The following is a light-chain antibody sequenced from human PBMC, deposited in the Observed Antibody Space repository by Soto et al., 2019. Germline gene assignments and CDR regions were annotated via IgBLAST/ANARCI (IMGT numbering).Light chain of an antibody. CDR2: EVS. J-gene: IGLJ1*01. Sequence: QSALTQPPSASGSPGQSVTISCTGTSSDVGGYNYVSWYQQHPGKAPKLMIYEVSERPSGVPDRFSGSKSGNTASLTISGLQAEDEADYYCCSYAGSYTYVFGTGTKVTVL. CDR1: SSDVGGYNY. V-gene: IGLV2-8*01. CDR3: CSYAGSYTYV.